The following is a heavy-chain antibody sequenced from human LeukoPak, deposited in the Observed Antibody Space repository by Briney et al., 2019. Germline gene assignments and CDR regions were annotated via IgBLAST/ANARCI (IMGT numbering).Heavy chain of an antibody. D-gene: IGHD3-22*01. CDR2: INVKGGST. V-gene: IGHV3-20*04. CDR3: ARAPSYYYDSSGSEMYYFDY. CDR1: GFTFDDYG. J-gene: IGHJ4*02. Sequence: RGSLRLSCAASGFTFDDYGMSWVRQAPGKGLEWVSGINVKGGSTGYADSVKGRFTISRDNAKNSLYLQMNSLRAEDTALHYCARAPSYYYDSSGSEMYYFDYWGQGTLVT.